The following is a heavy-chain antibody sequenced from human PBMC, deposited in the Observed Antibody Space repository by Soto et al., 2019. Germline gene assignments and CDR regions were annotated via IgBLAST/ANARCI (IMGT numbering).Heavy chain of an antibody. D-gene: IGHD3-22*01. V-gene: IGHV3-23*01. Sequence: EVRLLESGGGLAQPGGSLRLSCTTSGFTFDNFAMSWVRQAPGRGLEWVSAISGGGGGTYYADSVEGRFIISRDNSKNTVYLQVNGLRTADTAVYYCAKDVHYDSSGGLDYWGQGTLVTVSS. CDR3: AKDVHYDSSGGLDY. J-gene: IGHJ4*02. CDR2: ISGGGGGT. CDR1: GFTFDNFA.